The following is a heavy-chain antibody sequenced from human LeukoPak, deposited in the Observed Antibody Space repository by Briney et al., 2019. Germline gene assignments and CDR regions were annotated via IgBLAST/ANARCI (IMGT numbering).Heavy chain of an antibody. CDR3: ATDKGYLTTEGYYYRMDV. J-gene: IGHJ6*02. CDR1: GYTLTELS. D-gene: IGHD4-17*01. CDR2: FDPEDGET. V-gene: IGHV1-24*01. Sequence: GASVKVSCKVSGYTLTELSMHWVRQAPGKGLEWMGGFDPEDGETIYAQKFQGRVSMTEDTSTDTAYMELSSLRSEDTAVYYCATDKGYLTTEGYYYRMDVWGQGTTVTVSS.